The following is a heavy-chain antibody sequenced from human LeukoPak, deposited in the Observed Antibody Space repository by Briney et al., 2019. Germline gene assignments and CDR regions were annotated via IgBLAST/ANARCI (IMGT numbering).Heavy chain of an antibody. CDR2: ISSSGGST. Sequence: GGSLRLSCAASGFTFSSYAMSWVRQAPGKGLEWVSAISSSGGSTYYADSVKGRFTISRDNSKNTLYLQMNSLRAEDTAVYYCAKGIQLWSYYFDYWGQGTLVTVSS. D-gene: IGHD5-18*01. J-gene: IGHJ4*02. CDR3: AKGIQLWSYYFDY. V-gene: IGHV3-23*01. CDR1: GFTFSSYA.